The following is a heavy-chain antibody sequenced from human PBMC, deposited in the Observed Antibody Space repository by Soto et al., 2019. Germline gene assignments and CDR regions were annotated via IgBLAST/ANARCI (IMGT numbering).Heavy chain of an antibody. D-gene: IGHD1-1*01. CDR2: IRSKAYGGTA. J-gene: IGHJ4*02. Sequence: EVQLVESGGGLVQPGRSLRLSCTASGFSFGDYAMSWFRQAPGKGLEWVGFIRSKAYGGTAEYAASVKGRFTISRDDSKSVAYLQMNTLKTEDTAVYYCVDGGSNWDVFGPHWCQGTLVTVSS. CDR3: VDGGSNWDVFGPH. V-gene: IGHV3-49*03. CDR1: GFSFGDYA.